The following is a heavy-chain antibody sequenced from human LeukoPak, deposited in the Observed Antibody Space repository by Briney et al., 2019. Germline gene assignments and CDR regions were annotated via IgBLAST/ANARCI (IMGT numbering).Heavy chain of an antibody. D-gene: IGHD5-18*01. CDR2: ISSSSSTI. CDR3: ARGGYSYGYDYYYGMDV. CDR1: GFTFSSYS. Sequence: TGGSLRLSCAASGFTFSSYSMNWVRQAPGKGLEWVSYISSSSSTIYYADSVKGRFIISRDNAKNTLYLQMNSLRAEDTAVYYCARGGYSYGYDYYYGMDVWGQGTTVTVSS. V-gene: IGHV3-48*04. J-gene: IGHJ6*02.